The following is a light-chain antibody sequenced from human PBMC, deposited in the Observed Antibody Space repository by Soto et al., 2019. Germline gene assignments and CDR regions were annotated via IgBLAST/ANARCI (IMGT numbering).Light chain of an antibody. V-gene: IGLV1-51*01. CDR1: SSNIVNNY. CDR3: GPWDSSLNVGV. CDR2: DNN. J-gene: IGLJ2*01. Sequence: QSVLTQPPSVSAAPGQKVTIYCSGSSSNIVNNYVSWYQQLPGTAPKLLIYDNNKRPSGIPDRFSGSNSGTSATLGITGLKTGDEADYYCGPWDSSLNVGVLGGGTKLTVL.